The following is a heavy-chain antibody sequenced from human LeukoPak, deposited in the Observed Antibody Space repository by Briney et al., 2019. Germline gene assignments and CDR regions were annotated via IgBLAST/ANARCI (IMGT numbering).Heavy chain of an antibody. CDR1: GYSISSGYY. V-gene: IGHV4-38-2*02. D-gene: IGHD6-19*01. J-gene: IGHJ4*02. CDR3: ARDSSGWYPIDY. CDR2: IYYSGST. Sequence: PSETLSLICTVSGYSISSGYYWGWIRQPPGRGLEWIGSIYYSGSTYYNPSLKSRVTISVDTSKSQFSLKLSSVTAADTAVYYCARDSSGWYPIDYWGQGTLVTVSS.